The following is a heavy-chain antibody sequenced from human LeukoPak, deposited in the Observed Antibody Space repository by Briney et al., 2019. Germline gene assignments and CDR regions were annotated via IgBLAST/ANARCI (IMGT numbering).Heavy chain of an antibody. D-gene: IGHD4-17*01. CDR1: GFTFSTYA. V-gene: IGHV3-23*01. CDR2: IRGSSIST. Sequence: GGSLRLSCAASGFTFSTYAMSWVRQAPGRGLEWVSIIRGSSISTYYADSVKGRFTISRDNSKNTVYPQMNSLRAEDTAIYYCAKDLYGYYGGIDYWGQGTLVTVSS. J-gene: IGHJ4*02. CDR3: AKDLYGYYGGIDY.